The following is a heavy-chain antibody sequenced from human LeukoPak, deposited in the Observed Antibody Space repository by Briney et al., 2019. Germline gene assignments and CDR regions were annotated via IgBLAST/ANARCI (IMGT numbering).Heavy chain of an antibody. CDR3: AKDEVLRGYSYGGMFDY. J-gene: IGHJ4*02. CDR1: GFTFSSYA. V-gene: IGHV3-23*01. D-gene: IGHD5-18*01. CDR2: ISGSGGST. Sequence: GGSLRLSCAASGFTFSSYAMSWVRQAPGEGLEWVSAISGSGGSTYYADSVKGRFTISRDNSKNTLYLQMNSLRAEDTAVYYCAKDEVLRGYSYGGMFDYWGQGTLVTVSS.